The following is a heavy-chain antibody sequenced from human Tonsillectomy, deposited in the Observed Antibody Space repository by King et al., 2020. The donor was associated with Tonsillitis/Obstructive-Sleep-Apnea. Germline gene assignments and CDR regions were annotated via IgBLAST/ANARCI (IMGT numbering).Heavy chain of an antibody. V-gene: IGHV7-4-1*02. CDR3: ARGLGNMEYQLSFYYYYMDV. J-gene: IGHJ6*03. D-gene: IGHD2-2*01. CDR1: GYTFTSYA. Sequence: VQLVESGSELKKPGASVKVSCKASGYTFTSYAMNWVRQAPGQGLEWMGWINTNTGNRTYAQGFTGRFVFSLDTSVSTAYLQISSLKAEDTAVYYCARGLGNMEYQLSFYYYYMDVWGKGTTVTVSS. CDR2: INTNTGNR.